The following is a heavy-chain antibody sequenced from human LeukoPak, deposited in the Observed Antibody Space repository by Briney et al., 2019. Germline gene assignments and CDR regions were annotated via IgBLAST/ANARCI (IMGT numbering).Heavy chain of an antibody. Sequence: GGSLRLSCAASGLTLSSYGMHGVRQAPGKGLAWVAGISYDGSNQYYADSVKGRFTISRDNSKNTLYLQMNSLRAEDTAVYYCGKDSDYGGNSALLGYWGQGTLVTVSS. CDR1: GLTLSSYG. CDR2: ISYDGSNQ. J-gene: IGHJ4*02. CDR3: GKDSDYGGNSALLGY. V-gene: IGHV3-30*18. D-gene: IGHD4-23*01.